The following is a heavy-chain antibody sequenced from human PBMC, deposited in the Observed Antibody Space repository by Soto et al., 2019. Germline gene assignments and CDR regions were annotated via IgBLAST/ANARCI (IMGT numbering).Heavy chain of an antibody. J-gene: IGHJ6*02. Sequence: WIRRPPGKGLEWVGRIKSKTDGGTTDYAAPVKGRFTISRDDSKNTLYLQMNSLKTEDTAVYYCTTVGLTAKDSPDYYYDGMDVWGQGNTVTV. D-gene: IGHD2-15*01. CDR2: IKSKTDGGTT. CDR3: TTVGLTAKDSPDYYYDGMDV. V-gene: IGHV3-15*01.